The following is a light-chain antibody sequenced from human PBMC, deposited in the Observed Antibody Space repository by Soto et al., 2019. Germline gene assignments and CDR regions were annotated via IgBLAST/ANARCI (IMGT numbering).Light chain of an antibody. Sequence: DIQMTQSPSSLSASVGDRVGITCRASQSISNYLNWYQQKPGKAPKLLIYTASSLQSGVPSRFSGRGSGTEFTLAISSLQPDDFATYHCQQYSSYWTFGQGTKVDI. CDR3: QQYSSYWT. V-gene: IGKV1-5*01. CDR1: QSISNY. CDR2: TAS. J-gene: IGKJ1*01.